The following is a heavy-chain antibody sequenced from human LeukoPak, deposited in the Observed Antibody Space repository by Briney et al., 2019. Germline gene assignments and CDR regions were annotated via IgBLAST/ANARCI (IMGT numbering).Heavy chain of an antibody. D-gene: IGHD6-19*01. J-gene: IGHJ4*02. CDR2: ITPIFGTA. V-gene: IGHV1-69*05. CDR1: GGTFSSYA. Sequence: ASVKVSCKASGGTFSSYAISWVRQAPGQGLEWMGGITPIFGTANYAQKFQGRVTITTDESTSTAYMELSSLRSEDTAVYYCAIHSSGWGRVYWGQGTLVTVSP. CDR3: AIHSSGWGRVY.